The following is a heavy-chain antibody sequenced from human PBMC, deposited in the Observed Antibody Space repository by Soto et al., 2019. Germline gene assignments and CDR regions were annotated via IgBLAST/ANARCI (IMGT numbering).Heavy chain of an antibody. CDR1: GFTFSDYW. CDR2: IDSDGSST. Sequence: EVQLVESGGGLVQPGGSLRLSCAASGFTFSDYWMNWVRQAPGKGLVWVSRIDSDGSSTSYADSVKGRFTTSRDNAKNTLYLQMNSLRAKDTAVYYCAKSNSFDPWGQGTLVTVSS. V-gene: IGHV3-74*01. CDR3: AKSNSFDP. J-gene: IGHJ5*02.